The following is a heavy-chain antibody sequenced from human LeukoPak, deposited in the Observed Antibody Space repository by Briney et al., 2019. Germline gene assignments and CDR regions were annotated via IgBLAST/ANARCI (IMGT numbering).Heavy chain of an antibody. J-gene: IGHJ6*03. CDR3: ARDRVSSSWYQLGYYYYMDV. D-gene: IGHD6-13*01. Sequence: GGSLRLSCAASGFTFSSYWMSWVRQAPGKGLEWVANIKQDGSEKYYVDSVKGRFTISRDNAKNSLYLQMNSLRAEDTAVYYCARDRVSSSWYQLGYYYYMDVWGKGTTVTISS. CDR1: GFTFSSYW. CDR2: IKQDGSEK. V-gene: IGHV3-7*01.